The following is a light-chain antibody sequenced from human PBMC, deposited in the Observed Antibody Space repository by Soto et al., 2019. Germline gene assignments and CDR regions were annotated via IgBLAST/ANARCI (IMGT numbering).Light chain of an antibody. CDR2: KAT. Sequence: DIQMTQSPSTLSASVGDRVTITCRASQSITTWLAWYQQKPGKAPKLLIYKATNLHSGVPSRFSGSGSGTEFSLTISSLQPDYFATYYCQRYNDYQYIFGQGTKLEIK. CDR1: QSITTW. J-gene: IGKJ2*01. V-gene: IGKV1-5*03. CDR3: QRYNDYQYI.